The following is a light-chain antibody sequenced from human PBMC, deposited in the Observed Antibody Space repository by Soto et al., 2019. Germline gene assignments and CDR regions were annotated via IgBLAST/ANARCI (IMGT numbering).Light chain of an antibody. J-gene: IGLJ1*01. CDR2: GVT. CDR1: SIDVGGYNY. CDR3: SSYTSASTLLYL. Sequence: QSALTQPASVSGSPGQSITISCTGTSIDVGGYNYVSWYQQHPGIVPKLLIYGVTNRPSGVSTRFSGSKSGNTASLTISGLQAEDEADYHCSSYTSASTLLYLFGTGTKLTVL. V-gene: IGLV2-14*01.